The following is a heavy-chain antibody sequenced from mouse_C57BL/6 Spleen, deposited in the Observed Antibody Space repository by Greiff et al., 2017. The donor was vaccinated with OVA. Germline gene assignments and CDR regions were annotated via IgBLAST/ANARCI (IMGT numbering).Heavy chain of an antibody. CDR1: GYTFTSYW. J-gene: IGHJ3*01. D-gene: IGHD1-1*01. CDR3: ARGDYGSVVAY. Sequence: QVQLQQPGAELVMPGASVKLSCKASGYTFTSYWTHWVKQRPGQGLEWIGEIDPSDSYTNYNQKFKGKSTLTVDKSSSTAYMQLSSLTSEDSAVYYCARGDYGSVVAYWGQGTLVTVSA. CDR2: IDPSDSYT. V-gene: IGHV1-69*01.